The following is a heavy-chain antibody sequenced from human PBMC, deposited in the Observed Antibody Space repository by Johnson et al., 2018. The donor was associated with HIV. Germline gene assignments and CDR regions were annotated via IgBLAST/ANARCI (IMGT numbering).Heavy chain of an antibody. CDR3: ARPGGANYNFWSGYYDTFDI. D-gene: IGHD3-3*01. CDR1: GFTFSNAW. Sequence: QMLLVESGGGVVQPGRSLRLSCAASGFTFSNAWMSWVRQAPGKGLEWVSSVSGGCSGIYYADPLKGRFSTSRANAKNSLYLQMNTLSAEDTAVYYCARPGGANYNFWSGYYDTFDIWGQGTMVTVSS. CDR2: VSGGCSGI. V-gene: IGHV3-11*04. J-gene: IGHJ3*02.